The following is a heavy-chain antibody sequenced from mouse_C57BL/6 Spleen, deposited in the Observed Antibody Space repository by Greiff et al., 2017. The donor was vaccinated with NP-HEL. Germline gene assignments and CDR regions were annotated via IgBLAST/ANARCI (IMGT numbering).Heavy chain of an antibody. Sequence: QVQLKQPGAELVKPGASVKLSCKASGYTFTSYWMQWVKQRPGQGLEWIGEIDPSDSYTNYNQKFKGKATLTVDTSSSTAYMQLSSLTSEDSAVYYCARSYDGYYFAYWGQGTLVTVSA. J-gene: IGHJ3*01. D-gene: IGHD2-3*01. V-gene: IGHV1-50*01. CDR1: GYTFTSYW. CDR3: ARSYDGYYFAY. CDR2: IDPSDSYT.